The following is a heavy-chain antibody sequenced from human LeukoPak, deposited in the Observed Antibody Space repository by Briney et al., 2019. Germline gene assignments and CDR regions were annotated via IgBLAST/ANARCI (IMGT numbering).Heavy chain of an antibody. CDR2: ISSNGGST. J-gene: IGHJ4*02. Sequence: PGGSLRLSCSASGFTFNNYAMHWVRQAPGKGLEYVSAISSNGGSTYYANSVKGRFTISRDNSKNTLYLQMGSLRAEDMAVYYCAATYYYDSSGYGLDYWGQGTLVTVSS. CDR3: AATYYYDSSGYGLDY. V-gene: IGHV3-64*01. CDR1: GFTFNNYA. D-gene: IGHD3-22*01.